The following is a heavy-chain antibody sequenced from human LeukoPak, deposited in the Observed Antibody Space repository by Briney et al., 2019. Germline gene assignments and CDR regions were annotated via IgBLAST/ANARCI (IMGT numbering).Heavy chain of an antibody. Sequence: KPSETLSLTCTVSGGSVSSGSYYWSWIRQPPGKGLEWIGYIYYSGSTNYNPSLKSRVTISVDTSKNQFSLKLSSVTAADTAVNYCAREEGVRGVPLFDPWGQGTLVTVSS. V-gene: IGHV4-61*01. J-gene: IGHJ5*02. CDR2: IYYSGST. D-gene: IGHD3-10*01. CDR1: GGSVSSGSYY. CDR3: AREEGVRGVPLFDP.